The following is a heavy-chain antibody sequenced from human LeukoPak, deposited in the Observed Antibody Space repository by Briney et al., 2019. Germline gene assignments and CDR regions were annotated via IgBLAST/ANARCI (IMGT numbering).Heavy chain of an antibody. J-gene: IGHJ6*02. CDR2: ISYDGSNK. D-gene: IGHD3-22*01. Sequence: GGSLRLSCAASGFTFSSYAMHWVRQAPGKGLEWVAVISYDGSNKYYADSVKGRFTISRDNSKNTVYLQMNSLRDEDTAVYYCARARPWDSSRSYYFGMDVWGHGTTVTVSS. CDR3: ARARPWDSSRSYYFGMDV. V-gene: IGHV3-30-3*01. CDR1: GFTFSSYA.